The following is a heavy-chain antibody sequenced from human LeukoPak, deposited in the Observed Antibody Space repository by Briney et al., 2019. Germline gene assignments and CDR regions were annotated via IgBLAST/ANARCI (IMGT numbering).Heavy chain of an antibody. CDR3: ARDPVLYGSGSYSRTYFDY. Sequence: ASVKVSCKASGYTFTSYYMHWVRQAPGQGLEWMGIINPSGGSTSYAQKFQGRVTMTRDTSTSTVYMELSSLRSEDTAVYYCARDPVLYGSGSYSRTYFDYWGQGTLVTVSS. CDR2: INPSGGST. J-gene: IGHJ4*02. D-gene: IGHD3-10*01. V-gene: IGHV1-46*01. CDR1: GYTFTSYY.